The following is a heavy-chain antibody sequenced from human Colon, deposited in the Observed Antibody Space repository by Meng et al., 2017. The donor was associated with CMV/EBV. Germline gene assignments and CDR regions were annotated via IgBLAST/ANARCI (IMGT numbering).Heavy chain of an antibody. CDR3: TRDIVL. CDR2: IKPNDGST. D-gene: IGHD2-15*01. Sequence: QVQLVQSGAEVKQTGASVRLSCKASAYIVTTYHMHWVRQAPGQGLEYMGIIKPNDGSTVYAQNFQGRVTMTRDTSTSTVYMELSSLRSEDTAMYYCTRDIVLWGQGTLVTVSS. J-gene: IGHJ4*02. CDR1: AYIVTTYH. V-gene: IGHV1-46*01.